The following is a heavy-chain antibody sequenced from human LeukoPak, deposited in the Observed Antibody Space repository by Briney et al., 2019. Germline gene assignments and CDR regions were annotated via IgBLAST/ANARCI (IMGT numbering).Heavy chain of an antibody. J-gene: IGHJ4*02. D-gene: IGHD6-19*01. Sequence: PGGSLRLSCAAPGFSSDDYAIHWVRQAPGKGLEWVSLISGDGGSTFYADSVKGRFTISRDNAKNSLYLQMNSLRAEDTAVYYCARRGTGWYYLNFWGQGTLVTVSS. V-gene: IGHV3-43*02. CDR2: ISGDGGST. CDR1: GFSSDDYA. CDR3: ARRGTGWYYLNF.